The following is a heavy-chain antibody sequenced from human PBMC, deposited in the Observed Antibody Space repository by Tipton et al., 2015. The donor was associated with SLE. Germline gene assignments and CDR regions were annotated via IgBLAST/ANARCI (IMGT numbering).Heavy chain of an antibody. D-gene: IGHD1-1*01. CDR2: IYTGDNT. CDR1: GFTFSSYA. CDR3: TRDSPTHDASDI. V-gene: IGHV3-30*14. J-gene: IGHJ3*02. Sequence: SLRLSCAASGFTFSSYAMHWVRQAPGKGLEWVAVIYTGDNTYYADSVKGRFTISRDNSKNTLYLQMNSLRAEDTAVYYCTRDSPTHDASDIWGQGTMVTVSS.